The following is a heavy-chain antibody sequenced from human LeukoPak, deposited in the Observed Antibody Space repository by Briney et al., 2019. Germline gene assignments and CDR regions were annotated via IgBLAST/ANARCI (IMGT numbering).Heavy chain of an antibody. Sequence: GGSLRLSCAASGFTFSSYSMNWVRQAPGKGLEWVSYISSSSSNIYYADSVKGRFTISRDNAKNSLYLQMNSLRAEDTAVYYCARGSGWYGRSYFDYWGQGTLVTVSS. V-gene: IGHV3-48*04. CDR1: GFTFSSYS. D-gene: IGHD6-19*01. CDR2: ISSSSSNI. J-gene: IGHJ4*02. CDR3: ARGSGWYGRSYFDY.